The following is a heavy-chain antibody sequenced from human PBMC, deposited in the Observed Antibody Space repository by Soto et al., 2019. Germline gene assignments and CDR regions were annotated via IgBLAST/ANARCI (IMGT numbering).Heavy chain of an antibody. CDR2: IYHSGST. CDR1: GGSISSGGYS. V-gene: IGHV4-30-2*01. J-gene: IGHJ6*02. CDR3: ARVPGP. Sequence: SETLSLTCAVSGGSISSGGYSWSWIRQPPGKGLEWIGYIYHSGSTYYNPSLKSRVTISVDRSKNQFSLKPSSVTAADTAVYYCARVPGPWGQGTTVTVSS.